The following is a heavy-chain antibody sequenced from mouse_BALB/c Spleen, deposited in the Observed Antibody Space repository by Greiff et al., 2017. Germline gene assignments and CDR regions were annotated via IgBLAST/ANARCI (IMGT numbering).Heavy chain of an antibody. CDR1: GFSLTSYG. CDR3: ARGGTTADYAMDY. J-gene: IGHJ4*01. D-gene: IGHD1-2*01. Sequence: QVHVKQSGPGLVQPSQSLSITCTVSGFSLTSYGVHWVRQSPGKGLEWLGVIWSGGSTDYNAAFISRLSISMDNSKSQVFFKMNSLQANDTAIYYCARGGTTADYAMDYWGQGTSVTVSS. V-gene: IGHV2-2*02. CDR2: IWSGGST.